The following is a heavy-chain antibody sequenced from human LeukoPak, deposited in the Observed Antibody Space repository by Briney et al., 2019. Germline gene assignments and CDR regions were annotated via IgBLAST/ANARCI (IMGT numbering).Heavy chain of an antibody. J-gene: IGHJ6*03. Sequence: GAPVKVSCKASGYTFTSYVINWVRQAPGQGLEWMGWINTYSGIPNYAQGFTGRFVFSLDTSVTTAYLQISSLKAEDTAIYYCARESTQWLVYYYMDVWGKGTTVTVSS. CDR1: GYTFTSYV. D-gene: IGHD6-19*01. CDR2: INTYSGIP. CDR3: ARESTQWLVYYYMDV. V-gene: IGHV7-4-1*02.